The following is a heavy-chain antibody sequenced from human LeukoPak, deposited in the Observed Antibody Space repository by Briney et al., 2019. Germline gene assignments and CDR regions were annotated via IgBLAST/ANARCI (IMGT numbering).Heavy chain of an antibody. V-gene: IGHV3-30*02. CDR3: AKGYGYSYGYFDH. CDR1: GFTFSFNNYG. CDR2: VRYDGTNN. Sequence: GGSLRLSCAASGFTFSFNNYGMHWVRQAPGKGLEWVAFVRYDGTNNYYADSVNGRFTVSRDNSKNTVYLQMSSLRTEDTAVYYCAKGYGYSYGYFDHWGQGTLVTVSS. J-gene: IGHJ4*02. D-gene: IGHD1-26*01.